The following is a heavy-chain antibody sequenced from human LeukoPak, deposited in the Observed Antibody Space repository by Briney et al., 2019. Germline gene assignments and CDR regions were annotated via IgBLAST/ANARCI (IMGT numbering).Heavy chain of an antibody. CDR3: ARDRGLGGYGSGSFDF. CDR2: TYYISKWYI. Sequence: SQTLSLTCAISGDSVSSASTAWNWLRQSPSRGLEWLGRTYYISKWYIDYAVSVKSRLTINPETSKNQFSLKVNSVTPEDTAVYYCARDRGLGGYGSGSFDFWGQGTLVTVSS. CDR1: GDSVSSASTA. J-gene: IGHJ4*02. V-gene: IGHV6-1*01. D-gene: IGHD6-19*01.